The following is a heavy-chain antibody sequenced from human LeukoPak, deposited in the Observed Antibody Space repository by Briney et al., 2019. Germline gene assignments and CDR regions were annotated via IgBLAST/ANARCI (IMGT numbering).Heavy chain of an antibody. V-gene: IGHV3-15*01. Sequence: PGGSLRLSCAASGFTFSQTWMTWVRQAPGKGLEWVGQIQSKTDGGTTDYAAPVKGRFTISRDDSKSTLYLQMNSLKTDDTAVYFCATTDYDDYIPDSWGQGTLVTVSS. CDR2: IQSKTDGGTT. CDR3: ATTDYDDYIPDS. J-gene: IGHJ4*02. D-gene: IGHD4-17*01. CDR1: GFTFSQTW.